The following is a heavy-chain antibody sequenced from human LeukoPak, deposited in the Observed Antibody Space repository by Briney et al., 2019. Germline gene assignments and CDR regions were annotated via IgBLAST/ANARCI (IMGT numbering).Heavy chain of an antibody. D-gene: IGHD3-9*01. CDR1: GGSFSGYY. V-gene: IGHV4-34*01. CDR2: INHSGST. Sequence: PSETLSLTCAVYGGSFSGYYWSWIRQPPGKGLEWIGEINHSGSTNYNPSLKSRVTISVDTSKNQFSLKLSSVTAADTAVYYCARGLGRYLDSLLPPGPKYYFDYWGQGTLVTVSS. J-gene: IGHJ4*02. CDR3: ARGLGRYLDSLLPPGPKYYFDY.